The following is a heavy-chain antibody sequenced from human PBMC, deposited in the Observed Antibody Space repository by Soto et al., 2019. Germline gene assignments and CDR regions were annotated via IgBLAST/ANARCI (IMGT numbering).Heavy chain of an antibody. V-gene: IGHV3-23*01. D-gene: IGHD6-13*01. Sequence: GGSLRLSCTASGFTFSNYAMTWVRQAPGKGLEWVSSISESGGATYYADSVKGRFTISRDNSKNTLYLQMNGLRAEDTALYYCAKDTYSSSWYFWGQGTLVTVSS. CDR2: ISESGGAT. CDR3: AKDTYSSSWYF. J-gene: IGHJ4*02. CDR1: GFTFSNYA.